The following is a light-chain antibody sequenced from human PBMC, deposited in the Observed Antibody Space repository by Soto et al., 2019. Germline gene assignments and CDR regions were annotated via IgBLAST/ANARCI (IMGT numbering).Light chain of an antibody. CDR3: RSHAGTKVV. CDR2: EVT. J-gene: IGLJ2*01. Sequence: QSVLTQPPSASGSPGPSVTISCAGTTSDVGAYNYVSWYQQHPGKAPKLMVYEVTKRPSGVPDRLSGYKSGNTASLTVSGLQVGDEADYYCRSHAGTKVVFGGGTKLTVL. V-gene: IGLV2-8*01. CDR1: TSDVGAYNY.